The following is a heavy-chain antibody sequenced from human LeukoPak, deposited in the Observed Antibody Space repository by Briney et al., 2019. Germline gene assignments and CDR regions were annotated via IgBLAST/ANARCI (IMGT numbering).Heavy chain of an antibody. J-gene: IGHJ1*01. Sequence: PGGSLRLSCAASGFTFSSYSMNWVRQAPGKGLEWVSSISSSSSYIYYADSVKGRFTISRDNAKNSLYLQMNSLRAEDTAVYYCARDLWQQLPQYFQHWGQGTLVTVSS. CDR3: ARDLWQQLPQYFQH. CDR2: ISSSSSYI. V-gene: IGHV3-21*01. CDR1: GFTFSSYS. D-gene: IGHD6-13*01.